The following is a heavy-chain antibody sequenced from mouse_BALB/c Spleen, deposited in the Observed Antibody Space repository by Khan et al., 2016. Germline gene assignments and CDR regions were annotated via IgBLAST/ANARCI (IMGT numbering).Heavy chain of an antibody. J-gene: IGHJ4*01. V-gene: IGHV5-17*02. CDR1: GFTFSSFG. CDR3: ARKGARNVYAMDY. Sequence: EVELVESGGGLVQPGGSRKLSCAASGFTFSSFGMHWVRQAPEKGLEWVAYISRGSSTIYYADTVKGRFTISRDNPTNTLFLQMTSLRSEDSDMYYCARKGARNVYAMDYWGQGTSVTVSS. CDR2: ISRGSSTI.